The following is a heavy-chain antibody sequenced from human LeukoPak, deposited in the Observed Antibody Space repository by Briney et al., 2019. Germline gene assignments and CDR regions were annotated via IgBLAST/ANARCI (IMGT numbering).Heavy chain of an antibody. CDR3: ATPDNSGYYYLY. D-gene: IGHD3-22*01. J-gene: IGHJ4*02. V-gene: IGHV4-34*01. Sequence: PSETLSLTCAVYGGSFSGYYWSWIRQPPGKGLEWIGEINHSRSTKYNPSLKSRVTISVDTSKNQFSLKLSSVTAADTAVYYCATPDNSGYYYLYWGQGTLVTVSS. CDR1: GGSFSGYY. CDR2: INHSRST.